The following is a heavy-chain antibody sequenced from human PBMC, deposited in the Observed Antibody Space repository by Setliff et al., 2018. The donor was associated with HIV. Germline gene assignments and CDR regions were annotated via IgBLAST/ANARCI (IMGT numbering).Heavy chain of an antibody. J-gene: IGHJ3*01. CDR3: ARGRLATLFGVVVPTVAAFDV. CDR2: ITHSGIT. Sequence: SETLSLTCAVYGGSFHNYHWTWIRQSPENGLEWIGQITHSGITNYNPSLNSRVTISVETSKNQFSLNLTSVTAADTALYYCARGRLATLFGVVVPTVAAFDVWGQGTKVTVSS. D-gene: IGHD3-3*01. V-gene: IGHV4-34*01. CDR1: GGSFHNYH.